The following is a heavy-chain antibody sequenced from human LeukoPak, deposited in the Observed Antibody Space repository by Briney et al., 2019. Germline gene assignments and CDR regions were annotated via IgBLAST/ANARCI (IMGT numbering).Heavy chain of an antibody. V-gene: IGHV1-2*02. J-gene: IGHJ4*02. CDR2: INPNSGGT. CDR3: ARGSYNWNDGGYYFDY. CDR1: GYTFTGYY. Sequence: GASVKVSRKASGYTFTGYYMHWVRQAPGQGLEWMGWINPNSGGTNYAQKFQGRVTMTRDTSISTAYMELSRLRSDDTAVYYCARGSYNWNDGGYYFDYWGQGTLVTVSS. D-gene: IGHD1-1*01.